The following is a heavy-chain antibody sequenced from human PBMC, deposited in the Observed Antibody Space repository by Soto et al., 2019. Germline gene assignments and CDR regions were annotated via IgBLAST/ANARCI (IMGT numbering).Heavy chain of an antibody. Sequence: SSVTVSGKSSGGPFSSYTIISVRQSPGQGLEWMGRIIPILGIANYAQKFQGRVTITADKSTSTAYMELSSLRSEDTAVYYCARSTHYGEATSNWFDPWGQGTLVTVSS. CDR3: ARSTHYGEATSNWFDP. CDR1: GGPFSSYT. V-gene: IGHV1-69*02. CDR2: IIPILGIA. J-gene: IGHJ5*02. D-gene: IGHD3-10*01.